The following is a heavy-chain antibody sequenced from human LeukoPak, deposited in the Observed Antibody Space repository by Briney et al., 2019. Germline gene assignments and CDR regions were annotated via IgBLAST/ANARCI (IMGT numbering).Heavy chain of an antibody. CDR3: ARDFLYGDTRDY. Sequence: GGSLRLSCAASGFTYSTYWMSWVRQAPGKGREWVANIKEDGREKYYVDSVKGRFTISRDNAQSLLYLQMNSLRAEDTAVYYCARDFLYGDTRDYWGQGTLVTVSS. D-gene: IGHD2/OR15-2a*01. CDR2: IKEDGREK. J-gene: IGHJ4*02. V-gene: IGHV3-7*01. CDR1: GFTYSTYW.